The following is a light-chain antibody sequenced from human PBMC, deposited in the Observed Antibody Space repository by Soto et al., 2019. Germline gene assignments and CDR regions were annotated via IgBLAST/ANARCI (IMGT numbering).Light chain of an antibody. V-gene: IGLV2-23*01. J-gene: IGLJ2*01. CDR1: SSDVGSYNL. Sequence: QSALTQPASVSGSPGQSITISCTGTSSDVGSYNLVSWYQQHPGKAPKLMIYEGSQRPSGVSNRFSGSESGNTASLTISGVQAEDEADYYCCSYAGSSTYVVVGGGTKLTVL. CDR3: CSYAGSSTYVV. CDR2: EGS.